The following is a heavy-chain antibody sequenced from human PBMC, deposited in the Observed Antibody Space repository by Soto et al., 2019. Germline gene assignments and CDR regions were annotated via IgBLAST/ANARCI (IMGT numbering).Heavy chain of an antibody. CDR3: ARQRAQVTTFYYYHYGVKD. J-gene: IGHJ6*02. CDR1: GYSFTTYW. CDR2: IYPCDSDT. V-gene: IGHV5-51*01. Sequence: RGESLKISCKGSGYSFTTYWIGWVRQMRGKGLEWMCIIYPCDSDTRYSPSFQGQVTISADNCICTAYLQWGSLRASDSGMYYCARQRAQVTTFYYYHYGVKDWGHGTTVSVSS. D-gene: IGHD4-17*01.